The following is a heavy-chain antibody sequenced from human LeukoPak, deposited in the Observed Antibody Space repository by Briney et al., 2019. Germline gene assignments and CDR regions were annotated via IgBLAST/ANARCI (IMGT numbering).Heavy chain of an antibody. CDR2: IYYSGST. Sequence: PSETLSLTCTVSGGSISSYYWSWIRQPPGKGLEWIGYIYYSGSTNYNPSLKSRVTISVDTSKNQFSLKLSSVTAADTAVYYCARHSGGRDSSGEYWYFDLWGRGTLVTVSS. CDR3: ARHSGGRDSSGEYWYFDL. D-gene: IGHD3-22*01. CDR1: GGSISSYY. V-gene: IGHV4-59*08. J-gene: IGHJ2*01.